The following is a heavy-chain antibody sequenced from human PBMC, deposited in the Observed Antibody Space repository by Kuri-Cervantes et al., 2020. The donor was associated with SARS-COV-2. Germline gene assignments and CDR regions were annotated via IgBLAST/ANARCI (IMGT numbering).Heavy chain of an antibody. CDR1: GYTFTSYY. CDR2: INPSGGST. CDR3: ARGGAPWVPAASSWFDP. Sequence: ASVKVSCKASGYTFTSYYMHWVRQAPGQGLEWMGIINPSGGSTSYAQKFQGRVTMTRDTSTSTVYMELSSLRSEDTAVYYCARGGAPWVPAASSWFDPWGQGTLVTVSS. V-gene: IGHV1-46*01. J-gene: IGHJ5*02. D-gene: IGHD2-2*01.